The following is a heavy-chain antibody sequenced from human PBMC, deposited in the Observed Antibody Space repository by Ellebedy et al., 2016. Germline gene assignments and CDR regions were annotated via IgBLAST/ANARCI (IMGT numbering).Heavy chain of an antibody. V-gene: IGHV5-51*01. Sequence: GESLKISCKASGYSFSNYRIGWVRQMPGKGLEWMGVMYPRDSDIRYSPSFQGHVTISADTSISTAYLQWTSLKASDSAMYYCATYGGLDVWGKGTTVTVSS. CDR1: GYSFSNYR. D-gene: IGHD2-21*01. CDR2: MYPRDSDI. J-gene: IGHJ6*04. CDR3: ATYGGLDV.